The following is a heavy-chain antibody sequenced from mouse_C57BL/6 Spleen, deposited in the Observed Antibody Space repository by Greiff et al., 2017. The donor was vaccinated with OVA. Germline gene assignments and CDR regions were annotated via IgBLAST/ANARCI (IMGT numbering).Heavy chain of an antibody. J-gene: IGHJ1*03. Sequence: EVQLVESGGGLVQPGGSLKLSCAASGFTFSDYYMYWVRQTPEKRLEWVAYISNGGGSTYYPDTVKGRFTISRDNAKNTLYLQMSRLKSEDTAMYYCARITTVVGSWYVDVWGTGTTVTVSS. D-gene: IGHD1-1*01. CDR1: GFTFSDYY. CDR3: ARITTVVGSWYVDV. V-gene: IGHV5-12*01. CDR2: ISNGGGST.